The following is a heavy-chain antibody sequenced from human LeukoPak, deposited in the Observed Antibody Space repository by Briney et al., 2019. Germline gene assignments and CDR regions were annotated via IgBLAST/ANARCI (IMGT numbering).Heavy chain of an antibody. CDR1: GYTFTSYG. CDR3: ARDLGYYDSSGPLSY. V-gene: IGHV1-18*01. CDR2: ISAYNGNT. Sequence: GASVKVSCKASGYTFTSYGISWVRQAPGQGLEWMGWISAYNGNTNYAQKLQGRVTMTTDTSTSTAYMELRSLRSDDTAVYYCARDLGYYDSSGPLSYWGQGTLVTVSS. J-gene: IGHJ4*02. D-gene: IGHD3-22*01.